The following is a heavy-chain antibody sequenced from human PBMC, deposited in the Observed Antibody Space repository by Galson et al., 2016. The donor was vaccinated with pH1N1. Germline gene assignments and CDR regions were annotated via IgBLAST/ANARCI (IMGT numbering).Heavy chain of an antibody. CDR3: AREIAAAGSY. CDR2: INQDGSVK. Sequence: SLRLSCAASGFTFSSYWMSWVRQAPGKGLEWVANINQDGSVKYYVDPVKGRFTISRDNAKNSVYLQMSSRSAEDTAVYYCAREIAAAGSYWGQGTLVTVSS. J-gene: IGHJ4*02. CDR1: GFTFSSYW. D-gene: IGHD6-25*01. V-gene: IGHV3-7*01.